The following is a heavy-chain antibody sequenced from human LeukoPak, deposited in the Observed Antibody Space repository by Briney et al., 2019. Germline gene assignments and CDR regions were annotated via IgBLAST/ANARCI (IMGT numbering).Heavy chain of an antibody. CDR1: GYTFTSYG. CDR2: ISAYNGNT. Sequence: GASVKVSCKASGYTFTSYGISWVRQAPGQGLEWMGWISAYNGNTNYAQKPQGRVTMTTDTSTSTAYMELRSLRSDDTAVYYCARVGQVVTATQGSFDYWGQGTLVTVSS. V-gene: IGHV1-18*01. D-gene: IGHD2-21*02. CDR3: ARVGQVVTATQGSFDY. J-gene: IGHJ4*02.